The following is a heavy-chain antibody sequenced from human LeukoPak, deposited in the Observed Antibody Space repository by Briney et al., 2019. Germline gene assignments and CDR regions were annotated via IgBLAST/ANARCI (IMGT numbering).Heavy chain of an antibody. CDR3: AKDRARYYYYMDV. J-gene: IGHJ6*03. CDR1: EFTFSSYA. D-gene: IGHD6-6*01. V-gene: IGHV3-23*01. Sequence: GGSLRLSCAASEFTFSSYAMSWVRQAPGKGLEWVSAISGSGGSTYYADSVKGRFTISRDNSKNTLYLQMNSLRAEDTAVYYCAKDRARYYYYMDVWGKGTTVTVSS. CDR2: ISGSGGST.